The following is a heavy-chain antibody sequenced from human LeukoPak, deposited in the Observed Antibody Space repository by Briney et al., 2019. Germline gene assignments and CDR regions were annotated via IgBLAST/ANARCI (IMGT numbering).Heavy chain of an antibody. J-gene: IGHJ4*02. V-gene: IGHV3-23*01. Sequence: GGSWRSPCAPSGSPFSSFARSWVGRPQGKGRKGFSAIIGSGGSTYYADSVKGRFTISRDNSKNTLYLQMNSLRAEDTAVYYCAKVGFSITMIVGEFDYWGQGTLVTVSS. CDR2: IIGSGGST. D-gene: IGHD3-22*01. CDR1: GSPFSSFA. CDR3: AKVGFSITMIVGEFDY.